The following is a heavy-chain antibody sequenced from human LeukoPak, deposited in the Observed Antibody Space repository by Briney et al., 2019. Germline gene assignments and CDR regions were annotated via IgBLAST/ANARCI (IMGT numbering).Heavy chain of an antibody. J-gene: IGHJ5*02. D-gene: IGHD6-13*01. CDR2: INTNTGNP. V-gene: IGHV7-4-1*02. CDR1: GYSENFYG. Sequence: ASVKVSCKTSGYSENFYGITWVRQVAGQGLEWMGWINTNTGNPTYAQGFTGRFVFSLDTSVSTAYLQISSLKAEDTAVYYCAREIYSSSWLDWDHWFDPWGQGTLVTVSS. CDR3: AREIYSSSWLDWDHWFDP.